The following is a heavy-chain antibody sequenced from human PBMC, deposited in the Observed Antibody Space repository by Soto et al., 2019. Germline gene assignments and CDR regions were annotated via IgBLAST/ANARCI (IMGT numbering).Heavy chain of an antibody. D-gene: IGHD5-18*01. Sequence: ASVKVSCKASGYTFTGYYIHWVRQAPGQGLEWMGWINPNTGGTNYAQKFQGRVTMTRDTSISTAYMELNRLTSDDTAVYYCARGGIKPNYYGMDVWGQVTTVTVSS. CDR3: ARGGIKPNYYGMDV. CDR1: GYTFTGYY. CDR2: INPNTGGT. J-gene: IGHJ6*02. V-gene: IGHV1-2*02.